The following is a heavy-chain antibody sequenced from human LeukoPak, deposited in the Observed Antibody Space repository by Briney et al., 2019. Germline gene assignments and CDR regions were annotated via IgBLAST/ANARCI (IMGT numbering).Heavy chain of an antibody. V-gene: IGHV3-66*04. Sequence: GGSLRLSCAASGFTVSSNYMSWVRQAPGKGLEWISVIYSGGSTYYADSVKGRFTISRDNSKNTLYLQMNSLRAEDTAVYYCARPNYYYYGMDVWGQGTTVTVSS. CDR2: IYSGGST. CDR1: GFTVSSNY. J-gene: IGHJ6*02. CDR3: ARPNYYYYGMDV.